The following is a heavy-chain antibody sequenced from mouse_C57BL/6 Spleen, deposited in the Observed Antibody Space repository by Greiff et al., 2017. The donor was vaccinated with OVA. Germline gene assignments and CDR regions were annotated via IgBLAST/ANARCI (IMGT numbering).Heavy chain of an antibody. J-gene: IGHJ4*01. CDR3: ACRGWYNYAMDY. V-gene: IGHV1-26*01. Sequence: EVQLQQSGPELVKPGASVKISCKASGYTFTDYYMNWVKQSHGKSLEWIGDINPNNGGTSYNQKFKGKATLTVDKSSSTAYMELRSLTSEDSAVDYCACRGWYNYAMDYWGQGTSVTVSS. CDR2: INPNNGGT. CDR1: GYTFTDYY. D-gene: IGHD2-1*01.